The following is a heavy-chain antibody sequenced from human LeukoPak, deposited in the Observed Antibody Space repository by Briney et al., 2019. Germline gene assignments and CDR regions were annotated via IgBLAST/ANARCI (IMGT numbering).Heavy chain of an antibody. D-gene: IGHD5-12*01. CDR3: ARSIVATIGLDY. CDR1: GFTLSSYA. Sequence: PGGSLRLSCAASGFTLSSYAMTWVRQAPGKGLEWVSAISGSGGSTYYADSVKGRFTISRDNSKNTLYLQMNSLRAEDTAVYYCARSIVATIGLDYWGQGTLVTVSS. CDR2: ISGSGGST. V-gene: IGHV3-23*01. J-gene: IGHJ4*02.